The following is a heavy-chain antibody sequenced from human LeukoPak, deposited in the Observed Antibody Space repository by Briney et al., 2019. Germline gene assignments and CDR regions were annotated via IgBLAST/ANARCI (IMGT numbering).Heavy chain of an antibody. CDR2: IYPGDSDT. D-gene: IGHD3-22*01. Sequence: GESLKISCKGSGYSFTSYWIGWLRQMPGKGLEWMGMIYPGDSDTRYSPSFQGQVTISADKSISTAYLQWSSLKASDTAVYYCARGTYDYDSSGLSRLNAFDIWGQGTMVTVSS. CDR1: GYSFTSYW. V-gene: IGHV5-51*01. J-gene: IGHJ3*02. CDR3: ARGTYDYDSSGLSRLNAFDI.